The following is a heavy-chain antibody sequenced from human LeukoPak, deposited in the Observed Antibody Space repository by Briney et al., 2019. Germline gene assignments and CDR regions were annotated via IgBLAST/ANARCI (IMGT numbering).Heavy chain of an antibody. D-gene: IGHD6-13*01. V-gene: IGHV3-23*01. CDR1: GFTFSNYA. J-gene: IGHJ4*02. CDR3: AKTPGHSSSWQFDY. CDR2: ISSGGGNT. Sequence: GGXLRLSCAASGFTFSNYAMSWVRQAPGKGLEWVSAISSGGGNTYYADSVKGRVTISRENSKKTLYLQMNSLRDEDTAVYYCAKTPGHSSSWQFDYWGQGTLVTVSS.